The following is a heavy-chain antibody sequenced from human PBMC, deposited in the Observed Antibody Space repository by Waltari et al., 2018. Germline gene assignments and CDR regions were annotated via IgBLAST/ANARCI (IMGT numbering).Heavy chain of an antibody. CDR1: GYSISSGYY. Sequence: QVQLQESGPGLVKPSETLSLTCSVSGYSISSGYYWGWIRQPPGKGLEWIGSIYHSGITFDNPCLKSRGTISVDTSKNQFSLKLSAVTAADTAVYYCARDTPAPRITGATSVDYWGQGTLVTVSS. J-gene: IGHJ4*02. CDR2: IYHSGIT. V-gene: IGHV4-38-2*02. CDR3: ARDTPAPRITGATSVDY. D-gene: IGHD1-20*01.